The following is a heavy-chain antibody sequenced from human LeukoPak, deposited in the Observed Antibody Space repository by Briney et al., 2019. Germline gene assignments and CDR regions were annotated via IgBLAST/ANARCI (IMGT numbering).Heavy chain of an antibody. J-gene: IGHJ3*02. CDR3: VREADYYDSSGYYLGAFDI. V-gene: IGHV3-48*01. D-gene: IGHD3-22*01. CDR1: GFTFSSYS. CDR2: ISSSSSTI. Sequence: GGSLRLSCAASGFTFSSYSMNWVRQAPGKGLEWVSYISSSSSTIYYADSVKGRFTISRDNAKNSLYLQMNSLRAEDTAVYYCVREADYYDSSGYYLGAFDIWGQGTMVTVSS.